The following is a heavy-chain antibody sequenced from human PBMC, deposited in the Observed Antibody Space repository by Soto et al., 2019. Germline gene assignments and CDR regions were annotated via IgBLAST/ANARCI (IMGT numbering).Heavy chain of an antibody. D-gene: IGHD1-26*01. Sequence: HPGGSLRLSCVASGFTVSTTYMGWVRQAPGKGLEWVSDIIDSGGSTYYADAVKGRFTISRDNSKSTLYLQMNSLRAEDTAVYYCGKGRSYYYYYGVDVWGQGTTVTVSS. CDR2: IIDSGGST. CDR1: GFTVSTTY. J-gene: IGHJ6*02. V-gene: IGHV3-23*01. CDR3: GKGRSYYYYYGVDV.